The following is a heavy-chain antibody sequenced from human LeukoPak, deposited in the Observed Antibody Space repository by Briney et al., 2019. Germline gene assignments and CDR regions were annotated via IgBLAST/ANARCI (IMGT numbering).Heavy chain of an antibody. V-gene: IGHV1-2*02. CDR1: AYTLIDYY. CDR2: INPNSGDT. CDR3: ARASPTDY. Sequence: GASVKVSCKTSAYTLIDYYMHWVRQAPGQGLEWIGWINPNSGDTNFAQKFQGRVTMTRDTSISTAYMELSRLRSDDTAVYYCARASPTDYWGQGTLVTVSS. J-gene: IGHJ4*02.